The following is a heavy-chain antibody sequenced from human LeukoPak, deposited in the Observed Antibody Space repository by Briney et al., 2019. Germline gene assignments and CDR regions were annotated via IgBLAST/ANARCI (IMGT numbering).Heavy chain of an antibody. CDR2: ISSSSSYI. D-gene: IGHD2-2*01. CDR3: ARDSPHIVVVPAAD. J-gene: IGHJ4*02. CDR1: GFTFSSYS. Sequence: GGSLRLSCAASGFTFSSYSMNWVRQAPGNGLEWVSSISSSSSYIYYADSVKGRFTISRDNAKNSLYLQMNSLRAEDTAVYYCARDSPHIVVVPAADWGQGTLVTVSS. V-gene: IGHV3-21*01.